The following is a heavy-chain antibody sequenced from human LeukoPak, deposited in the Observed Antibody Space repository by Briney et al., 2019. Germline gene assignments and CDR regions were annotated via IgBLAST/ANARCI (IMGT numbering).Heavy chain of an antibody. V-gene: IGHV3-23*01. CDR1: GFTFSSYA. CDR3: AKDRYNTAMVSFDY. J-gene: IGHJ4*02. CDR2: ISGSGGST. Sequence: SGRSLRLSCAASGFTFSSYAMSWVRQAPGKGLEWVSGISGSGGSTYYADSVKGRFTISRDNSRNTLYLQMNSLRAEDTALYYCAKDRYNTAMVSFDYWGQGTLVTVSS. D-gene: IGHD5-18*01.